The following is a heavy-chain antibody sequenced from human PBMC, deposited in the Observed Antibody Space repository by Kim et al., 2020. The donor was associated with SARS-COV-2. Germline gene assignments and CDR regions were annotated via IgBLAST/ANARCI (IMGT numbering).Heavy chain of an antibody. J-gene: IGHJ6*02. CDR3: ARDHITMVRGVPFDGMDV. V-gene: IGHV3-11*06. Sequence: KGRFTISRDNAKNSLYLQMNSLRAEDTAVYYCARDHITMVRGVPFDGMDVWGQGTTVTVSS. D-gene: IGHD3-10*01.